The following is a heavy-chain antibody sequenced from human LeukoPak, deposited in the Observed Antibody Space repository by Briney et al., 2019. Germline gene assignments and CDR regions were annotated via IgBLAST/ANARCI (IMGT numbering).Heavy chain of an antibody. Sequence: GGSLRLSCAASGFTFSSYAMSWVRQAPGKGLEWVSAISGGGDTTYYADSVGGRFTISRGNSKNTMYLQMNSLRAEDTAVYYCARLVTGHAFDIWGQGTMVTISS. CDR2: ISGGGDTT. D-gene: IGHD3-9*01. J-gene: IGHJ3*02. CDR1: GFTFSSYA. V-gene: IGHV3-23*01. CDR3: ARLVTGHAFDI.